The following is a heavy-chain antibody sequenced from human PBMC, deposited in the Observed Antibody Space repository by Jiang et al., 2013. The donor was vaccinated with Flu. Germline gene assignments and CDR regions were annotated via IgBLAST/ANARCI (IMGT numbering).Heavy chain of an antibody. CDR3: ANFGSWYENRSLGI. Sequence: QLVESGGGVVEPGRSLRLSCAASGFNFSIYGMHWVRQAPGKGLEWVAVISYEGSNKQYGDSVKGRFTISRDNSKNTLYLQMSSLRTEDTAVYYCANFGSWYENRSLGIWGQGTFVTVSS. CDR2: ISYEGSNK. J-gene: IGHJ3*02. D-gene: IGHD2-15*01. CDR1: GFNFSIYG. V-gene: IGHV3-30*18.